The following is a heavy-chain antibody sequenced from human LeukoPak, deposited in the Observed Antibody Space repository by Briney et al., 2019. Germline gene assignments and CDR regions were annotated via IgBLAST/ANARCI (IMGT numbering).Heavy chain of an antibody. D-gene: IGHD4-11*01. V-gene: IGHV4-39*01. CDR3: ARHRSNYAGPNWFDP. Sequence: ETLSLTCTVSGGSISSSSYYWGWIRQPPGRGLEWIGSIYYSGSTYYNPSLKSRVTIAVDTSKNQFSLKLSSVTAADTAVYYCARHRSNYAGPNWFDPWGQGTLVTVSS. CDR2: IYYSGST. CDR1: GGSISSSSYY. J-gene: IGHJ5*02.